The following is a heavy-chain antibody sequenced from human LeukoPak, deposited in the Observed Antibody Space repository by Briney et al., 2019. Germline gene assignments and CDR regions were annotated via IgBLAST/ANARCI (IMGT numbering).Heavy chain of an antibody. CDR3: AREKDNQGYFQH. CDR2: IIPIFGTA. Sequence: SVKVSCKASGGTFSSYAISWVRQAPGQGVEWMGGIIPIFGTANYAQKFQGRVTITADKSTSTAYMELSSLRSEDTAVYYCAREKDNQGYFQHWGQGTLVTVSS. J-gene: IGHJ1*01. D-gene: IGHD1-14*01. CDR1: GGTFSSYA. V-gene: IGHV1-69*06.